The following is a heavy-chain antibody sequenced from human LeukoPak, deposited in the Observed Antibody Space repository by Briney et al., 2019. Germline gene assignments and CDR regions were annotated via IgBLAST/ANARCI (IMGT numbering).Heavy chain of an antibody. V-gene: IGHV4-38-2*02. CDR2: IYHSGGT. J-gene: IGHJ5*02. CDR3: ARDRREQWLPGRFDP. CDR1: GYSISSGYL. Sequence: PSETLSLTCTVSGYSISSGYLWGWIRQSPGKGLEWIGSIYHSGGTYYNPSLESRVTISVDTSKNQFSLKLSSVTAADTAVYYCARDRREQWLPGRFDPWGQGTLVTVSS. D-gene: IGHD6-19*01.